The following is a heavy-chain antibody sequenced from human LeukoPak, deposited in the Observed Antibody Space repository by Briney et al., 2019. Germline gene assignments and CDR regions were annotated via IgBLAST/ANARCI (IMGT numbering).Heavy chain of an antibody. CDR3: TRDMGGTYFDY. Sequence: GGSLRLSCAASGFTFISYAMSWVRQAPGKGLEWVSSISGSGGSTSYADSVKGRFTISRDNSKNTLYLQMNSLRAEDTAVYYCTRDMGGTYFDYWGQGTLVTVSS. V-gene: IGHV3-23*01. CDR1: GFTFISYA. D-gene: IGHD1-26*01. CDR2: ISGSGGST. J-gene: IGHJ4*02.